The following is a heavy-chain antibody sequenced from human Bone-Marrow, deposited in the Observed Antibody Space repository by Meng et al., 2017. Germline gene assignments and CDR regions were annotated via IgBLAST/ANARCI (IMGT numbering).Heavy chain of an antibody. CDR3: ASKSDQYYYDSSGYYWNAFDI. V-gene: IGHV5-51*01. D-gene: IGHD3-22*01. J-gene: IGHJ3*02. CDR1: GYSFTSYW. Sequence: KVSCKGSGYSFTSYWIGWVRQMPGKGLEWMGIIYPGDSDTRYSPSFQGQVTISADKSISTAYLQWSSLKASDTAMYYCASKSDQYYYDSSGYYWNAFDIWGQGTMVTVS. CDR2: IYPGDSDT.